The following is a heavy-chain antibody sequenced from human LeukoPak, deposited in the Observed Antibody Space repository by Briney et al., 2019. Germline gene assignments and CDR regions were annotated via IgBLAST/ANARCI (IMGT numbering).Heavy chain of an antibody. J-gene: IGHJ4*02. Sequence: GGSLRLSCAASGFTFSSYAMSWVRQAPGKGLEWVSAISGSGGSTYYADSVKGRFTISRDNSKNTLYLQMNSLRAEDTAVYYCAKDLPPFDWPHYYFDYWGQGTLVTVSS. D-gene: IGHD3-9*01. CDR3: AKDLPPFDWPHYYFDY. CDR2: ISGSGGST. V-gene: IGHV3-23*01. CDR1: GFTFSSYA.